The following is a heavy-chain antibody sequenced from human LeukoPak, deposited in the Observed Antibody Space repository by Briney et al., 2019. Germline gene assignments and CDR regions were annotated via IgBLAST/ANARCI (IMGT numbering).Heavy chain of an antibody. CDR1: GGSISSYY. CDR2: IYTSGST. V-gene: IGHV4-4*07. J-gene: IGHJ4*02. D-gene: IGHD2-8*02. CDR3: ARHFYETSGGIDY. Sequence: SETLSLTCTVSGGSISSYYWSWIRQPAGKGLEWIGRIYTSGSTNYNPSLKSRVTISIDTSKNHLSLKLRSVTAADTAVYYCARHFYETSGGIDYWGQGTLVTVSS.